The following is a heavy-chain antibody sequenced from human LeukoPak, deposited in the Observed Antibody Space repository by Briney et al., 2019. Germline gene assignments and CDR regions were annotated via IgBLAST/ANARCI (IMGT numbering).Heavy chain of an antibody. CDR1: GGSISSGDYY. Sequence: SETLSLTCTVSGGSISSGDYYWSWIRQPPGKGLEWIGYIYYSGSTYYNPSLKSRVTISVDTSKNQFSLKLSSVTAADTAVYYCARHIVVVPAAIAWFDPWGQGTLVTVSS. CDR2: IYYSGST. V-gene: IGHV4-30-4*08. J-gene: IGHJ5*02. D-gene: IGHD2-2*01. CDR3: ARHIVVVPAAIAWFDP.